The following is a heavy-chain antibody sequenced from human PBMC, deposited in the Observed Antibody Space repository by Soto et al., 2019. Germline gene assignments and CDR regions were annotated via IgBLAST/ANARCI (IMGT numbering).Heavy chain of an antibody. J-gene: IGHJ4*02. V-gene: IGHV6-1*01. CDR3: ARVEHLADGSFDY. CDR1: GDSVSSNSAA. Sequence: PSQTLSLPCAISGDSVSSNSAAWNWIRQSPSRGLEWLGRTYYRSKWYNDYAVSVKSRITINQDTSKNQFTLQFNSVTPEDTAVYYCARVEHLADGSFDYWGQGTRVTVSS. CDR2: TYYRSKWYN.